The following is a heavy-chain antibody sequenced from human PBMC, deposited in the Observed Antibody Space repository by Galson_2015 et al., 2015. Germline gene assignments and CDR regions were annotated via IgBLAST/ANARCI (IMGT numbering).Heavy chain of an antibody. D-gene: IGHD6-6*01. CDR2: IYYSGST. Sequence: SETLSLTCTVSGGSIGSYYWSWIRQPPGKGLEWIGYIYYSGSTNYNPSLKSRVTILVDTSKNQFSLKLSSVTAADTAVYYCARVGSSSSLSLDYWGQGTLVTVSS. V-gene: IGHV4-59*01. CDR3: ARVGSSSSLSLDY. CDR1: GGSIGSYY. J-gene: IGHJ4*02.